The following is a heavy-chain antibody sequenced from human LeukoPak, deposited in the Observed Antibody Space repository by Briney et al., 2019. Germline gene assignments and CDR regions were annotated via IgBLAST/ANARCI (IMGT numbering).Heavy chain of an antibody. CDR1: GGSISSYY. CDR2: IYYSGST. J-gene: IGHJ5*02. CDR3: ASESSGYRNWFDP. D-gene: IGHD3-22*01. Sequence: SETLSLTCTVSGGSISSYYWSWIRQPPGKGLEWIGYIYYSGSTNYNPSLKSRVTISVDKSKTQFSLKLSSVTAADTAVYYCASESSGYRNWFDPWGQGTLVTVSS. V-gene: IGHV4-59*12.